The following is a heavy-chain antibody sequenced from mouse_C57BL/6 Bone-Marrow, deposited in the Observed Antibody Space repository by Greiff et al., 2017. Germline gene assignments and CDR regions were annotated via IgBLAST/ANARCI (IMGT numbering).Heavy chain of an antibody. CDR2: IDPEDGDT. J-gene: IGHJ2*01. CDR1: GFNIKDYY. V-gene: IGHV14-1*01. Sequence: EVQGVESGAELVRPGASVKLSCTASGFNIKDYYMHWVKQRPEQGLEWIGRIDPEDGDTEYAPKFQGKATLTVDKSSSTAYMQLSSLTSEDSAVYYCARDYFDYWGQGTTLTVSS. CDR3: ARDYFDY.